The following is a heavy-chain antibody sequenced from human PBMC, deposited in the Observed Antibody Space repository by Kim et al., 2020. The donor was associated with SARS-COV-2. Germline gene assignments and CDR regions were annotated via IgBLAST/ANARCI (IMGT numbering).Heavy chain of an antibody. CDR2: INTNTGNP. Sequence: ASVKVSCKASGYTFTSYAMNWVRQAPGQGLEWMGWINTNTGNPTYAQGFTGRFVFSLDTSVSTAYLQISSLKAEDTAVYYCARDRIAARQWLVRGPSAYWGQGTLVTVSS. CDR1: GYTFTSYA. V-gene: IGHV7-4-1*02. D-gene: IGHD6-19*01. J-gene: IGHJ4*02. CDR3: ARDRIAARQWLVRGPSAY.